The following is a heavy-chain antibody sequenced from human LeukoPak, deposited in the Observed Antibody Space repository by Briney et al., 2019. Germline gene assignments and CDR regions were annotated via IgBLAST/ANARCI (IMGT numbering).Heavy chain of an antibody. Sequence: GGSLRLSCAASGFTFSNYGMYWVRQAPGKGLEWVAFIRYDGSNKYYADSVKGRFTISRDNSKNTLYLQMNSLRAEDTAVYYCAKDSNSGWYFRSFDYWGQGTLVTVSS. V-gene: IGHV3-30*02. J-gene: IGHJ4*02. D-gene: IGHD6-19*01. CDR3: AKDSNSGWYFRSFDY. CDR2: IRYDGSNK. CDR1: GFTFSNYG.